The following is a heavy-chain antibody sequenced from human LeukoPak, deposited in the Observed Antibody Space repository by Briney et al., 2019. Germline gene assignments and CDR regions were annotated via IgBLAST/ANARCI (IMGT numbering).Heavy chain of an antibody. V-gene: IGHV4-59*11. CDR3: ARDLVTVTKGFDI. Sequence: SETLSLTCAVSGDSFSSHYWTWIRQSPGTGLEWIGYISHIGRTNYNPSLKSRVTISIDTSKNQFSLKLRSVSAADTAVYYCARDLVTVTKGFDIWGQGTMVSVSS. CDR1: GDSFSSHY. CDR2: ISHIGRT. J-gene: IGHJ3*02. D-gene: IGHD4-17*01.